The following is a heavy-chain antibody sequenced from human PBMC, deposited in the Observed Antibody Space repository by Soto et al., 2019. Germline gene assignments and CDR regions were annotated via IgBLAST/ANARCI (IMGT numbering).Heavy chain of an antibody. J-gene: IGHJ4*02. CDR2: IIPIFGTA. CDR3: AILSHAPLAYCGGDCYSEIDY. Sequence: ASVKVSCKASGGTFSSYAISWVRQAPGQGLEWMGGIIPIFGTANYAQKFQGRVTITADESTSTAYMELSSLRSEDTAVYYCAILSHAPLAYCGGDCYSEIDYWGQGTLVTVSS. V-gene: IGHV1-69*13. D-gene: IGHD2-21*02. CDR1: GGTFSSYA.